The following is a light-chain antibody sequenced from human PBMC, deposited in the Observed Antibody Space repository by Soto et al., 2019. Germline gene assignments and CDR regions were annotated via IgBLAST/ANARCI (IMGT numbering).Light chain of an antibody. V-gene: IGLV2-23*01. J-gene: IGLJ2*01. CDR2: QDT. CDR3: CSYAGSYTLI. Sequence: QSALTQPASVSGSPGQSIIISCTGTSSDVGGYNLVSWYQQHPGKAPKLIIYQDTQRPSGVSDRFSASKSGNTASLTISGLQTEDEADYYCCSYAGSYTLILGGGTKLTVL. CDR1: SSDVGGYNL.